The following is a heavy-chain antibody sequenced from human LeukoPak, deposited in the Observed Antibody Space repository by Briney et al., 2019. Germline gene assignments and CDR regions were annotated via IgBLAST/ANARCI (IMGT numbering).Heavy chain of an antibody. CDR2: IWYDGSKK. CDR1: GFTFSNYG. J-gene: IGHJ3*02. D-gene: IGHD2-2*01. Sequence: GRSLRLSCAASGFTFSNYGMHWVRQAPGKGLEWVAVIWYDGSKKYYADSVKGRFTISRDNSKNTLYLQMNSLRAEDTAVYYCARDYRYCSSTSCSDAFDIWGQGTMVTVSS. V-gene: IGHV3-33*01. CDR3: ARDYRYCSSTSCSDAFDI.